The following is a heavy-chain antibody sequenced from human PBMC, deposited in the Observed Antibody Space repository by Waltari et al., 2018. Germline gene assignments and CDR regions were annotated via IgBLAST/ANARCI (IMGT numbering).Heavy chain of an antibody. J-gene: IGHJ4*02. CDR3: ARHLDIVATIDY. V-gene: IGHV4-38-2*01. Sequence: VQLLESGGGLVQPGGSLRLSCAASGFTFSSYAMSWVRQAPGKGLEWIGSIYHSGSTYYNPSLKSRVTISVDTSKNQFSLKLSSVTAADTAVYYCARHLDIVATIDYWGQGTLVTVSS. D-gene: IGHD5-12*01. CDR2: IYHSGST. CDR1: GFTFSSYA.